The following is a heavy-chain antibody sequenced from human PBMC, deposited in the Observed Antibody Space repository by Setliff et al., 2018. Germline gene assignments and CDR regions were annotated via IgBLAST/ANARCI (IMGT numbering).Heavy chain of an antibody. CDR1: GGSISTTDYY. J-gene: IGHJ4*02. D-gene: IGHD3-22*01. Sequence: SETLSLTCTVSGGSISTTDYYWGWIRQPPGKGLEWIGCVYYSGNTYYSPSLKSRATMFVDTSKNQFSLMLYSVTAADTAIYYCARYDSSGYSENYYFDYWGQGTQVTSPQ. CDR3: ARYDSSGYSENYYFDY. V-gene: IGHV4-39*07. CDR2: VYYSGNT.